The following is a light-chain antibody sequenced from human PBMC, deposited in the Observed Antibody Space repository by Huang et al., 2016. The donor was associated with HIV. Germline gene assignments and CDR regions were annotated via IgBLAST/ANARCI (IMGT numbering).Light chain of an antibody. CDR2: GAS. CDR3: QQYSSSPLT. V-gene: IGKV3-20*01. J-gene: IGKJ4*01. Sequence: EIVLTQSPGTLSLSPGERATLSCRASQSVDSSYLAWYQQKPGQAPRLLIYGASSRATGIPDRFSGSESGTDFTLTISRLEPEDFAVYYWQQYSSSPLTFGGGTKVEIK. CDR1: QSVDSSY.